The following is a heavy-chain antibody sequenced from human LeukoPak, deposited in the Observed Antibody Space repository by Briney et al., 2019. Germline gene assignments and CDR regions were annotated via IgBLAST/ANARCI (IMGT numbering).Heavy chain of an antibody. CDR2: INPNSGGT. CDR3: ARAMDYYDSSGLEAFDI. V-gene: IGHV1-2*02. J-gene: IGHJ3*02. CDR1: GYTFTNYY. D-gene: IGHD3-22*01. Sequence: GASVKVSCKASGYTFTNYYIHWVRQAPGQGLEWMGWINPNSGGTNYAQKFQGRVTMTRDTSISTAYMELNRLRSDDTAVYYCARAMDYYDSSGLEAFDIWGQGTMVTVSS.